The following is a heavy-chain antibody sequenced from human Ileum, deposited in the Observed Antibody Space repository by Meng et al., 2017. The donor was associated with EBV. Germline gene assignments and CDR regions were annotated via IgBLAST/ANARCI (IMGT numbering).Heavy chain of an antibody. CDR2: IIPALGTP. J-gene: IGHJ4*02. D-gene: IGHD3-10*01. CDR1: GFIFTSDA. Sequence: QFVHSGSSLQTPGAAAKLSCKASGFIFTSDAINWVRQTPGQGLEWMGGIIPALGTPKYARKFQDRLTITADKSTSTGYMELHSLTSNDTAVYFCARGTGADYWGQRTLVTVSS. CDR3: ARGTGADY. V-gene: IGHV1-69*10.